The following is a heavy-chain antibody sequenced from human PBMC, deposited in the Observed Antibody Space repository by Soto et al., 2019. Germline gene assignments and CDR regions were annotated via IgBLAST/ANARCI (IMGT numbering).Heavy chain of an antibody. D-gene: IGHD1-26*01. CDR2: IIPIFGTA. V-gene: IGHV1-69*13. CDR3: ARSIVGATGGFLYYFDY. J-gene: IGHJ4*02. CDR1: GGTFSRYA. Sequence: SVKVSCKASGGTFSRYAIIWVRQAPGQGLEWMGGIIPIFGTANYAQKFQGRVTITADESTSTAYMELSSLRSEDTAVYYCARSIVGATGGFLYYFDYWGQGTLVTVSS.